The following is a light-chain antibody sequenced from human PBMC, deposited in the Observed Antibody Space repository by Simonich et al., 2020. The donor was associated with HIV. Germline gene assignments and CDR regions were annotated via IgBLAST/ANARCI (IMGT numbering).Light chain of an antibody. J-gene: IGLJ3*02. V-gene: IGLV1-44*01. Sequence: QSVLTQPPSVSGAPGQRVTISCTGSSTHIGAGNDVHWYQQLPGTAPKLLIYSNNQRPSGVPDRFSRSKSGTSASLAISGLQSEDEADYYCAAWDDSLNGPVFGGGTKMTVL. CDR3: AAWDDSLNGPV. CDR1: STHIGAGND. CDR2: SNN.